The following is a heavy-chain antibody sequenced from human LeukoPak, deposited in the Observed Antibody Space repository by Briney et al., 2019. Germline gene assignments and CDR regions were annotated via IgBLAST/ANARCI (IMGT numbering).Heavy chain of an antibody. J-gene: IGHJ4*02. CDR3: AKDPLAYQLVWGGSHVRFFDY. CDR2: ISSSSSYI. D-gene: IGHD3-16*01. Sequence: KPGGSLRLSCAASGFTFSSYSMNWVRQAPGKGLEWVSSISSSSSYIYYADSVKGRFTISRDNAKNSLYLQMNSLRAEDTAVYYCAKDPLAYQLVWGGSHVRFFDYWGQGTLVTVSS. V-gene: IGHV3-21*01. CDR1: GFTFSSYS.